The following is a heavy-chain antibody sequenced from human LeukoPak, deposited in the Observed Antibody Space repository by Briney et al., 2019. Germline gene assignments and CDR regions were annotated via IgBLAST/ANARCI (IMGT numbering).Heavy chain of an antibody. CDR1: GFTFSSYA. Sequence: GGSLRVSCAASGFTFSSYAMSWVRQAPGKGLEWVSGISGSGGSTYYADSVKGRFTISRDNSKNTLYLQMNSLRAEDTAVYYCAKDAPVNIVVVPAANSWGQGTLVTVSS. CDR3: AKDAPVNIVVVPAANS. V-gene: IGHV3-23*01. CDR2: ISGSGGST. J-gene: IGHJ4*02. D-gene: IGHD2-2*01.